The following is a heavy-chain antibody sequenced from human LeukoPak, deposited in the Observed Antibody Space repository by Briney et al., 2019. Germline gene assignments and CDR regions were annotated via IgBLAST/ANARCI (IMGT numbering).Heavy chain of an antibody. V-gene: IGHV3-66*02. D-gene: IGHD3-16*01. J-gene: IGHJ3*02. CDR3: ARGGALDI. Sequence: GGSLRLSCAASGFTFSSNYMSWVRQAPGKGLEWVSILYSGGSTYYANSVKGRFTISRDNSKNTLYLQMNSLRPEDTAVYYCARGGALDIWGQGTMVTVSS. CDR2: LYSGGST. CDR1: GFTFSSNY.